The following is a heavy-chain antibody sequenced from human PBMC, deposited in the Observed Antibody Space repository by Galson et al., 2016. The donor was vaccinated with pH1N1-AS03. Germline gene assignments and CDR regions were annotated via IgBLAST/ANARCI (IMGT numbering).Heavy chain of an antibody. D-gene: IGHD7-27*01. V-gene: IGHV3-74*01. CDR2: INSDGSST. CDR1: GFTFSTYW. CDR3: ARADWGSADY. Sequence: SLRLSCAASGFTFSTYWIHWVRQAPGKGLMWVSRINSDGSSTNYADSVRGRFTISRDNAKNSLYLQMNSLGADDTAVYYCARADWGSADYWGQGTLVSVSS. J-gene: IGHJ4*02.